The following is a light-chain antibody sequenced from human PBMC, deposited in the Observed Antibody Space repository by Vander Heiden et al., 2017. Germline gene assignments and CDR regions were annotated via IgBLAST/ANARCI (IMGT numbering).Light chain of an antibody. CDR2: WAS. V-gene: IGKV4-1*01. Sequence: DIVINQSPDSLAVSLGERATINCKSSQSVLYSSNNKNYLAWYQQKPGQPPKLLIYWASTRESGVPDRFSGSGSGTDFTLTISSLQAEDVAVYYCQQYYSTPYTFGQGTKLEIK. J-gene: IGKJ2*01. CDR3: QQYYSTPYT. CDR1: QSVLYSSNNKNY.